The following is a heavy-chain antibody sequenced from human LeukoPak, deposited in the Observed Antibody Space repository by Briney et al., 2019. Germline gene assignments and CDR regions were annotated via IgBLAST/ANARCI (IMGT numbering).Heavy chain of an antibody. V-gene: IGHV4-39*01. Sequence: SETLSLNCTVSGGSISSSSYYWGWIRQPPGKGLEWIGSIYYSGSTYYNPSLKSRVTISVDTSKNQFSLKLSSVTAADTAVYYCASGDYSSGLDAFDIWGQGTMVTVSS. CDR2: IYYSGST. J-gene: IGHJ3*02. D-gene: IGHD3-22*01. CDR3: ASGDYSSGLDAFDI. CDR1: GGSISSSSYY.